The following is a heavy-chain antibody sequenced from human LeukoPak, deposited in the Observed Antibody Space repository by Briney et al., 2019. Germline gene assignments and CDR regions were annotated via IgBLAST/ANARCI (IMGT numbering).Heavy chain of an antibody. CDR1: GGSISSYY. V-gene: IGHV4-59*01. CDR3: ARYSSSWRAVDY. J-gene: IGHJ4*02. Sequence: SETLSLTCTVSGGSISSYYWSWIRQPPGKGLEWIGYIYYSGSTNYNPSLRSRVTISVDTSKNQFSLKLSSVTAADTAVYYCARYSSSWRAVDYWGQGTLVTVSS. D-gene: IGHD6-13*01. CDR2: IYYSGST.